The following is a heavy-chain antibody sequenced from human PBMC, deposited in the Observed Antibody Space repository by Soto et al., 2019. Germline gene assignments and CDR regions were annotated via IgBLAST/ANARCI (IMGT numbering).Heavy chain of an antibody. Sequence: GGAVRLSGVAAEFAYLSYRLHWVGQAPKKGLEWVAVIWYDGSNKYYADSVKSRFTISRDNSKSTLYLQMNSLRAEDTAVYYCEREVLWFAPSYRMDVWGQGTTVTVS. CDR3: EREVLWFAPSYRMDV. D-gene: IGHD3-10*01. V-gene: IGHV3-33*01. CDR1: EFAYLSYR. CDR2: IWYDGSNK. J-gene: IGHJ6*02.